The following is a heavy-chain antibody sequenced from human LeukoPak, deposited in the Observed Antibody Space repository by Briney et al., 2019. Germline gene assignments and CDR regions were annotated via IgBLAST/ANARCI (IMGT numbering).Heavy chain of an antibody. CDR3: AREYGSGTYYNFDS. D-gene: IGHD3-10*01. V-gene: IGHV4-59*01. Sequence: KPSETLSLTCTVSGGSISSYYWSWIRQPPGKGLEWIGYIYYSGSTNYNPSLKSRVTMSVDTSKNQFSLKLSSVTAADMAVYYCAREYGSGTYYNFDSWGQGTLVTVSS. CDR1: GGSISSYY. CDR2: IYYSGST. J-gene: IGHJ4*02.